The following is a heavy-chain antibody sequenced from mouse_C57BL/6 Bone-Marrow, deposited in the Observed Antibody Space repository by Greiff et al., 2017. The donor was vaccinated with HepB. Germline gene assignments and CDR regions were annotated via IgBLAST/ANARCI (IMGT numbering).Heavy chain of an antibody. D-gene: IGHD1-1*01. Sequence: VQLQQSGAELARPGASVKLSCKASGYTFTSYGISWVKQSTGQGLEWIGEIYPRSGNTYYNEKFKGKATLTADKSSSTAYMELRSLTSEDSAVYFCARDYGSSYEGYWGQGTTLTVSS. CDR3: ARDYGSSYEGY. J-gene: IGHJ2*01. CDR1: GYTFTSYG. CDR2: IYPRSGNT. V-gene: IGHV1-81*01.